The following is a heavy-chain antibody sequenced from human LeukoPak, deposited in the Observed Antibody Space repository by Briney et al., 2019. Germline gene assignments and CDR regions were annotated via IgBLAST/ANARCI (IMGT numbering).Heavy chain of an antibody. CDR1: GFTFSRDW. Sequence: GGSLRLSCAASGFTFSRDWVHWVRQAPGKGPVWVSRISDDGSITTYADSVKGRFTISRDNAKSTMFLQMNSLRAEDTAVYFCARRYYETNVYDRHFDHWGQGILVTVSS. CDR2: ISDDGSIT. D-gene: IGHD3-22*01. V-gene: IGHV3-74*03. J-gene: IGHJ4*02. CDR3: ARRYYETNVYDRHFDH.